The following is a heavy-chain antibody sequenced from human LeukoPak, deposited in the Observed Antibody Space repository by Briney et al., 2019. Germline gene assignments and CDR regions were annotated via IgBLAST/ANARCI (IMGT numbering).Heavy chain of an antibody. V-gene: IGHV3-23*01. Sequence: GGSLRLSCAASGFTFRSYALTWVRQAPGKGLEWVSSIRGSGDGASYADSVRGRFTMSRDNSKNTLYLQMDSLRAEDTAMYYCGRDPNGDYVGAFDFWGQGTLVTVSS. CDR3: GRDPNGDYVGAFDF. J-gene: IGHJ3*01. CDR2: IRGSGDGA. D-gene: IGHD4-17*01. CDR1: GFTFRSYA.